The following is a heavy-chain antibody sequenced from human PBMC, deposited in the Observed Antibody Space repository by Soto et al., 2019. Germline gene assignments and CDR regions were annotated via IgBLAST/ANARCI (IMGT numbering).Heavy chain of an antibody. D-gene: IGHD6-13*01. J-gene: IGHJ1*01. CDR3: ASTIAAAGHGYFQH. Sequence: EVQLVESGGGLVQPGGSLRLSCAASGFTFSDHYMDWVRQAPGKGLEWVGRTRNKANSYTTEYAASVKGRFTISRDDSKNSLYLQMNSLKPEDTAVYYCASTIAAAGHGYFQHWGQGTLVTVSS. CDR1: GFTFSDHY. CDR2: TRNKANSYTT. V-gene: IGHV3-72*01.